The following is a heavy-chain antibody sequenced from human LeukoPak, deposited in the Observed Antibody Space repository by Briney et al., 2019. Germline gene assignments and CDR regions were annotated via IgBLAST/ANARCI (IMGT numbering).Heavy chain of an antibody. J-gene: IGHJ5*02. V-gene: IGHV4-61*02. D-gene: IGHD3-10*01. CDR3: ARGRGMVRGVIIS. CDR1: GGSISSGSYY. CDR2: IYTSGST. Sequence: SQTLSLTCTVSGGSISSGSYYWSWIRQPAGKGLEWIGRIYTSGSTNYNPSLKSRVTISVDTSKNQFSLKLSSVTAADTAVYYCARGRGMVRGVIISWGQGTLVTVSS.